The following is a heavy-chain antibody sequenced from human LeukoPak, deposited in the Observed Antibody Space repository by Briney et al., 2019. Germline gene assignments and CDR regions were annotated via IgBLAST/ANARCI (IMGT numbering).Heavy chain of an antibody. V-gene: IGHV4-34*01. CDR1: GGSFSVYY. CDR2: INHLGRT. Sequence: ETLSLTCAVHGGSFSVYYWSWIRQPPGKGLEWIAEINHLGRTKYNPSLKSGATISIDTSKNQVFLKLSSVTAADTAVYYCARGSASGIYPIDYWGQGTLVTVSS. D-gene: IGHD5-12*01. CDR3: ARGSASGIYPIDY. J-gene: IGHJ4*02.